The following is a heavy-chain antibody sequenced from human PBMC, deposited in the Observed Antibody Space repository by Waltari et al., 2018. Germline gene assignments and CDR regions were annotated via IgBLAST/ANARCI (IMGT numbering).Heavy chain of an antibody. Sequence: EVQLVESGGGLVKPGGSLRLSCAASGFTFNTYTMNWVRQAPGKWLDWVSSISSTSSDIYYADSVKGRFTISRDNAKSSLYLQLNSLRAEDTAVYYCAGGYSSYYGMDVWGQGTTVTVSS. D-gene: IGHD6-13*01. CDR3: AGGYSSYYGMDV. CDR2: ISSTSSDI. V-gene: IGHV3-21*02. CDR1: GFTFNTYT. J-gene: IGHJ6*02.